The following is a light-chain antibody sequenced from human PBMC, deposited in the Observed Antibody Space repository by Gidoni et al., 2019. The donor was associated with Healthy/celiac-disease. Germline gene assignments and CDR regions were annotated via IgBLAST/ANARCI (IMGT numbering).Light chain of an antibody. V-gene: IGKV4-1*01. CDR1: QSVLYSSNNKNY. J-gene: IGKJ1*01. Sequence: DIVMTQFPDSLAVSLGERATIKCKSSQSVLYSSNNKNYLAWYQQKPVQPPKLLIYWASTRESGVPDRFSGSGSGTDFTLTISSLQAEDVAVYYCQQYYSTPTWTFGQGTKVEIK. CDR2: WAS. CDR3: QQYYSTPTWT.